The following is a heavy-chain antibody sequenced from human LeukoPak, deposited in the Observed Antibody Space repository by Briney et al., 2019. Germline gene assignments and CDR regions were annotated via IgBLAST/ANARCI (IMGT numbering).Heavy chain of an antibody. D-gene: IGHD2-15*01. CDR2: IYHSGST. V-gene: IGHV4-38-2*01. Sequence: PSETLSLTCAVSGYSISSGYYWGWIRQPPGKGLEWIGSIYHSGSTYYNPSLKSRVTISVDTSKNQFSLKLSSVTAADTAVYYCARTVAGPRYYYYYMDVWGKGTTVTVSS. CDR3: ARTVAGPRYYYYYMDV. CDR1: GYSISSGYY. J-gene: IGHJ6*03.